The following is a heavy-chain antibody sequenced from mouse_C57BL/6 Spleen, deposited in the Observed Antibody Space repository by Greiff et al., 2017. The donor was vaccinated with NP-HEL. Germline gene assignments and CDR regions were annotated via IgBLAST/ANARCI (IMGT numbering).Heavy chain of an antibody. V-gene: IGHV5-17*01. CDR2: ISSGSSTI. CDR3: ASITTKDYYAMDY. CDR1: GFTFSDYG. D-gene: IGHD1-1*01. Sequence: DVTLVESGGGLVKPGGSLKLSCAASGFTFSDYGMHWVRQAPEKGLEWVAYISSGSSTIYYADTVKGRFTISRDNAKNTLFLQMTSLRSEDTAMYDCASITTKDYYAMDYWGQGTSVTVSS. J-gene: IGHJ4*01.